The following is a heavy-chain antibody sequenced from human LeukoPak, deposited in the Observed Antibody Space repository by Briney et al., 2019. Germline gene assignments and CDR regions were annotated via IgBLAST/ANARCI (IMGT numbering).Heavy chain of an antibody. CDR3: ARDRGITMVRGVVHLFDY. V-gene: IGHV3-30*03. CDR1: GFTFSSYG. J-gene: IGHJ4*02. CDR2: ISYDGSNR. D-gene: IGHD3-10*01. Sequence: GGSLRLSCAASGFTFSSYGMHWVRQAPGKGLEWVAVISYDGSNRYYADSVKGRFTISRDNAKNSLYLQMNSLRAEDTAVYYCARDRGITMVRGVVHLFDYWGQGTLVTVSS.